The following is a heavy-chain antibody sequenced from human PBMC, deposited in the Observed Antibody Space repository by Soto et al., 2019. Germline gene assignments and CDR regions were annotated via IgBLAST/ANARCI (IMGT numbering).Heavy chain of an antibody. CDR2: INHSGST. Sequence: QVQLQQWGAGLLKPSETLSLTCAVYGGSFSGYYWSWIRQPPGKGLEWIGGINHSGSTNYNPSLKSRVAISVDTSKNQFSMKLSSVTAADTAVYYCASDDYGDSVWRYWGQGTLVTVSS. CDR3: ASDDYGDSVWRY. J-gene: IGHJ4*02. CDR1: GGSFSGYY. V-gene: IGHV4-34*01. D-gene: IGHD4-17*01.